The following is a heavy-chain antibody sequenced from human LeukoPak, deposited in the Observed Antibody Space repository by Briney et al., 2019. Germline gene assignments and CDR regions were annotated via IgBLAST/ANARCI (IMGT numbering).Heavy chain of an antibody. V-gene: IGHV3-23*01. CDR3: ARNENSGWGYFDY. CDR2: IGGSNGIT. J-gene: IGHJ4*02. Sequence: GGSLRLSCSASRFTFNSYAMSWVRQAPGKGLEWVSVIGGSNGITFYVGSVKGRFTISRDNSKDTLYLQMNSLRAEDTAVYYCARNENSGWGYFDYWDQGTLVTVSS. CDR1: RFTFNSYA. D-gene: IGHD5-12*01.